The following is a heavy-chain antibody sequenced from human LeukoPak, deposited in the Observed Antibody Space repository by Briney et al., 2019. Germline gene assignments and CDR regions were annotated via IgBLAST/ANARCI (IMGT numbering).Heavy chain of an antibody. CDR3: ARDRYGVRSGSCDY. D-gene: IGHD1-26*01. V-gene: IGHV1-2*02. J-gene: IGHJ4*02. CDR2: INPNTGGT. CDR1: GYTFIGYY. Sequence: GASVKVSCKTSGYTFIGYYMHWVRQAPGQGLEWMGWINPNTGGTNFAQNFQGRVTMTRATSISTAYMELSRLRSDDTAVYYCARDRYGVRSGSCDYWGQGTLVTVSS.